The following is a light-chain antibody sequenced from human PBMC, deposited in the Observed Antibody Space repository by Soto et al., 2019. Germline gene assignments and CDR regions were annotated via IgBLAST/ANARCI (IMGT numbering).Light chain of an antibody. Sequence: DIPLTQSPSTLSASVGDRVTITCRASQSISTWLAWYQQKPGKAPKLLIYDASSLENGVPSRFSGSGSGTEFTLTISSLQPDDIAIYYCQQYNSYWRTFGQGTKVEIK. V-gene: IGKV1-5*01. CDR3: QQYNSYWRT. CDR1: QSISTW. J-gene: IGKJ1*01. CDR2: DAS.